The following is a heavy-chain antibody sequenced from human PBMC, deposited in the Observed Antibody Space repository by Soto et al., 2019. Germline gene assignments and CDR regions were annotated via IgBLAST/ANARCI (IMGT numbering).Heavy chain of an antibody. Sequence: ASLKVCCKASGYTFTSYGLSWVRQAPGQGLEWMGWITPYGNTNHAQKFQDRLTMTTDTSTNTASMELRSLRSDDTAVYYCVRDSYPDFDYWGQGTQVTVSS. CDR2: ITPYGNT. CDR1: GYTFTSYG. J-gene: IGHJ4*02. V-gene: IGHV1-18*01. CDR3: VRDSYPDFDY.